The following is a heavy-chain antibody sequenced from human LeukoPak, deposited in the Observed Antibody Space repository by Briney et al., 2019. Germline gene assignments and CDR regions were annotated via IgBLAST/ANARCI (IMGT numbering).Heavy chain of an antibody. CDR1: SSAFSIKW. V-gene: IGHV3-74*03. CDR3: ARVGAVAYSFDY. J-gene: IGHJ4*02. D-gene: IGHD6-19*01. Sequence: GRSLRLFWAPYSSAFSIKWIQSASLPQRGGSVWVLFINRVGTSSTYAASVKGRFTISIDSARNTLYLQMNSLRAEDTAVYYCARVGAVAYSFDYWGQGTLVTVSS. CDR2: INRVGTSS.